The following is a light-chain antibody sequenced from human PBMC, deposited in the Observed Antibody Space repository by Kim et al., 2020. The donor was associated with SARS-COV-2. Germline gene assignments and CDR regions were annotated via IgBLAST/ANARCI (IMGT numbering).Light chain of an antibody. CDR3: SSYVGSNTEV. Sequence: QSALTQPPSVSGSPGQSVTISCTGTSSDVGGYNYVSWYQHHPGKAPKLIIYEVSLRPFGVPDRFSGSTSGNTASLTVSGLQAEDEADYYCSSYVGSNTEVFGPGTKVTVL. J-gene: IGLJ1*01. CDR1: SSDVGGYNY. V-gene: IGLV2-8*01. CDR2: EVS.